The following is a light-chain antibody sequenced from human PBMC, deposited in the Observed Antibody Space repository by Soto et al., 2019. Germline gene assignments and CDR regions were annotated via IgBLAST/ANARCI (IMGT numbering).Light chain of an antibody. CDR3: TSYTTGRIGV. CDR1: SGDVGHYNY. V-gene: IGLV2-14*01. Sequence: QSVLTQPASVSGSPGQSITISCTGSSGDVGHYNYVSWYQQHPGKAPKLIIYEVTNRPSGVSNRFSGSKSGNTASLIISGLQAEDEADYYCTSYTTGRIGVFGGGTKLTVL. CDR2: EVT. J-gene: IGLJ3*02.